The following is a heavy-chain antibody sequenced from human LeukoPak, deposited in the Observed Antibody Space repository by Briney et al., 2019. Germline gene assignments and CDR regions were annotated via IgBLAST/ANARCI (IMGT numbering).Heavy chain of an antibody. CDR2: IYISGST. Sequence: SQTLSLTCTVSGGSISSGSYYWSWIRQPAGKGLEWIGRIYISGSTNYNPSLKSRVTISIDTSKNQFSLKLSSVTAADTAVYYCARASVILGTYYYDSSGYTDAFDIWGQGTMVTVSS. CDR3: ARASVILGTYYYDSSGYTDAFDI. J-gene: IGHJ3*02. V-gene: IGHV4-61*02. D-gene: IGHD3-22*01. CDR1: GGSISSGSYY.